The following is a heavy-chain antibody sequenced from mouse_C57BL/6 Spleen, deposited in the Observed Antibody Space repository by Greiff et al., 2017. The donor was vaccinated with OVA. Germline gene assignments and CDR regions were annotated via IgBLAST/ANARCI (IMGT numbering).Heavy chain of an antibody. D-gene: IGHD2-1*01. Sequence: QVQLQQSGPGLVQPSQSLSITCTVSGFSLTSYGVHWVRQSPGQGLEWLGVIWRGGSTAYNAAFLYRLSISKDNSNSQVFFKMNSLQADDTAIYYCARYGNYEGVFDYWGQGTTLTVSS. J-gene: IGHJ2*01. CDR1: GFSLTSYG. V-gene: IGHV2-2*01. CDR2: IWRGGST. CDR3: ARYGNYEGVFDY.